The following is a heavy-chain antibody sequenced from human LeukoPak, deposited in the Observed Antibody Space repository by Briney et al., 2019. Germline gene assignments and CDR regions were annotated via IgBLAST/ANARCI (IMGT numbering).Heavy chain of an antibody. V-gene: IGHV4-61*08. D-gene: IGHD6-19*01. CDR2: IYYSGST. CDR1: GGSISSGGYY. J-gene: IGHJ4*02. Sequence: ASETLSLTCTVSGGSISSGGYYWSWIRQPPGKGLEWIGYIYYSGSTYYNPSLKSRVTISVDTSKNQFSLKLSSVTAADTAVYYCARDKAQFSGWYPDYWGQGTLVTVSS. CDR3: ARDKAQFSGWYPDY.